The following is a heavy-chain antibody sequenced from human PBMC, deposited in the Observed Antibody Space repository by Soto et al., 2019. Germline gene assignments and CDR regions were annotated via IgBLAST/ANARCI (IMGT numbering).Heavy chain of an antibody. V-gene: IGHV4-39*01. J-gene: IGHJ4*02. CDR2: IYYSGST. CDR3: ARRIDFWSGIDY. D-gene: IGHD3-3*01. CDR1: GGSISTSSYY. Sequence: SETLSLTCTVSGGSISTSSYYWGWIRQPPGKGLEWIGSIYYSGSTYYNPSLKSRVTISVDTSKNQFSLKLSSVTAADTAVYYCARRIDFWSGIDYWGQGNLVTVSS.